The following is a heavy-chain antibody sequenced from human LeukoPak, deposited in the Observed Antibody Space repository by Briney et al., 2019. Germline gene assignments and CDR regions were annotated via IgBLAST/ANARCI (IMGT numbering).Heavy chain of an antibody. D-gene: IGHD3-10*01. V-gene: IGHV3-23*01. J-gene: IGHJ4*02. CDR1: GFTFSSYA. CDR3: ATSLWFGELFPHFDY. Sequence: GGSLRLSCAASGFTFSSYAMTWVRQAPVKGLEWVSAISGSGGSTYYADSVKGRFTISRDNSKNTLSLQMNSLRAEDTAVYYCATSLWFGELFPHFDYWGQGTLVTVSS. CDR2: ISGSGGST.